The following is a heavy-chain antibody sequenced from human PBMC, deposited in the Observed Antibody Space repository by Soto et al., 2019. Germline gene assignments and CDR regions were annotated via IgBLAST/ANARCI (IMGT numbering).Heavy chain of an antibody. V-gene: IGHV3-23*01. CDR3: AKLGFVLMELYYFHQ. J-gene: IGHJ4*01. Sequence: GGSLRLSCTASGFTFSSYAMSWVRQAPGKELEWVSTISGNSGKTNYAESVKGRFSISRDNSKNTVHLQLDSPRAEDTAVYFCAKLGFVLMELYYFHQWGQGTLVTVSS. CDR1: GFTFSSYA. D-gene: IGHD2-8*01. CDR2: ISGNSGKT.